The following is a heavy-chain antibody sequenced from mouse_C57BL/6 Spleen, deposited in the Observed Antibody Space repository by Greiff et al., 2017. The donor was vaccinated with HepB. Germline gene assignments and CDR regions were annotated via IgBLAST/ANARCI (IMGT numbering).Heavy chain of an antibody. D-gene: IGHD2-5*01. Sequence: QVQLQQSGAELARPGASVKMSCKASGYTFTSYTMHWVKQRPGQGLEWIGYINPSSGYTKYNQKFKDKATLTADKSSSTAYMQLSSLTSEDSAFYYCARSVDSKEYYAMDYWGQGTSVTVSS. J-gene: IGHJ4*01. CDR1: GYTFTSYT. CDR2: INPSSGYT. CDR3: ARSVDSKEYYAMDY. V-gene: IGHV1-4*01.